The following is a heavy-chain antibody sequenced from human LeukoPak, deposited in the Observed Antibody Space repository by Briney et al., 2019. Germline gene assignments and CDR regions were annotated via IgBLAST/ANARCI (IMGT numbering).Heavy chain of an antibody. CDR3: AMGARGDYSGEDY. V-gene: IGHV3-7*03. J-gene: IGHJ4*02. Sequence: GGSLRLSCAASGFTFSSNGMSWVRQAPGKGLEWVANIWHDGSAKYYVDSVKGRFAISRDNAKNSLFLQMNSLRAEDTALYYCAMGARGDYSGEDYWGQGTLVTVSS. CDR1: GFTFSSNG. D-gene: IGHD7-27*01. CDR2: IWHDGSAK.